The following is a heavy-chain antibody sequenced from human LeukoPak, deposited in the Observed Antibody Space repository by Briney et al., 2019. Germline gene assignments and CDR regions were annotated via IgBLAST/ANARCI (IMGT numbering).Heavy chain of an antibody. Sequence: GGSLRLSCAASGFTFSNYGMYWVRQAPGKGLEWVAVISYDGSNKHYGGSVKGRFTISRDSSKNTLFLQMNSLRVEDTAVYYCAKGIPGTTGLDYWGQGTLVTVSS. CDR1: GFTFSNYG. V-gene: IGHV3-30*18. CDR3: AKGIPGTTGLDY. J-gene: IGHJ4*02. D-gene: IGHD1-20*01. CDR2: ISYDGSNK.